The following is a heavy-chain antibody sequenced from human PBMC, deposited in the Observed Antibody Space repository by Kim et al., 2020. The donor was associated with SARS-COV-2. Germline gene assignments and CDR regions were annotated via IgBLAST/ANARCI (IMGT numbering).Heavy chain of an antibody. V-gene: IGHV1-2*06. D-gene: IGHD3-3*01. CDR1: RYTFSDYY. CDR2: INPNSGGT. J-gene: IGHJ6*02. Sequence: ASVKVSCKASRYTFSDYYIHWVRQAPGQGLEWMGRINPNSGGTSYAQNFQGRVTMTRDTSISTAYMELSRLTSDDTAVYYCARGGKTIFGVVGYYYSGMDVWGRGTTVTVSS. CDR3: ARGGKTIFGVVGYYYSGMDV.